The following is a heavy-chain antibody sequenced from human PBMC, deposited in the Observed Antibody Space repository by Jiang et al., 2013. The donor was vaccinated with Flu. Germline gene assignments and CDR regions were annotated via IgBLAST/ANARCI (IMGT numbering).Heavy chain of an antibody. J-gene: IGHJ6*02. Sequence: VQLVESGGGVVLPGRSLRLSCAASGFSFTNFAIHWVRQAPGKGLEWVAVMSNDGSHEYYADSVKGRFTISRDNSKSTLFLQMNSLRPEDTAVYYCARVSRGGLNYFYYGMDVWGQGTTVTVSS. V-gene: IGHV3-30-3*01. D-gene: IGHD2-15*01. CDR3: ARVSRGGLNYFYYGMDV. CDR1: GFSFTNFA. CDR2: MSNDGSHE.